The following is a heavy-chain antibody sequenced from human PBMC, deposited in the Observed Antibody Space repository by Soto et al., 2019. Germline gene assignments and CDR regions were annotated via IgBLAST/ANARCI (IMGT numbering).Heavy chain of an antibody. D-gene: IGHD6-13*01. Sequence: PGGSLRLSCAASGFTFSSYSMNWVRQAPGKGLEWVSSISSSSSYIYYADSVKGRFTISRDNAKNSLYLQMNSLRAEDTAVYSCATGLAAAGNYYYYGMDVWGQGTTVTVSS. CDR2: ISSSSSYI. CDR3: ATGLAAAGNYYYYGMDV. CDR1: GFTFSSYS. V-gene: IGHV3-21*01. J-gene: IGHJ6*02.